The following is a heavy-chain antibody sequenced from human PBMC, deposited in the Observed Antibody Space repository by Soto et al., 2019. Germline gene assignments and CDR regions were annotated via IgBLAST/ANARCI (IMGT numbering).Heavy chain of an antibody. CDR1: GGTFSSYA. J-gene: IGHJ6*02. D-gene: IGHD6-19*01. Sequence: QVQLVQSGAEVKKPGSSVKVSCKASGGTFSSYAISWVRQAPGQGLEWMGGIIPIFGTANYAQKFQGRVTITADESICIAYMEWSSLRSEDTAVYYCARAPHLAVANYYYYGMDVWCQWTTVTVSS. CDR2: IIPIFGTA. V-gene: IGHV1-69*01. CDR3: ARAPHLAVANYYYYGMDV.